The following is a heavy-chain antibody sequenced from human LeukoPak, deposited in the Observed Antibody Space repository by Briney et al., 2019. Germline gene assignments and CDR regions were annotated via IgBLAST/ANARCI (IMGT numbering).Heavy chain of an antibody. CDR1: GYTFTSYD. V-gene: IGHV1-18*01. Sequence: ASVKDSCKASGYTFTSYDLTWVRQAPGQGGEGMGRISVYNGNTNYAQKLQGRVTMTTDTYTSTADMELRSLGSADTAVYYCARDWARGTNGSYLWGQGTLVTVSS. CDR2: ISVYNGNT. J-gene: IGHJ4*02. CDR3: ARDWARGTNGSYL. D-gene: IGHD1-26*01.